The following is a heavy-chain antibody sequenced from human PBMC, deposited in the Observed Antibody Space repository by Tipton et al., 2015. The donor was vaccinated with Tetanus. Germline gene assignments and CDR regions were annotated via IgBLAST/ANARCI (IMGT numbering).Heavy chain of an antibody. J-gene: IGHJ3*02. Sequence: GLVKPSETLSLTCSVSGGSISNYYWNWIRQPAGKGLEWIGRIYVTGAINYSPPLQSRVTMSVDTAKNQFSLRLSSVTAADAAMYYCAREDVYYHDGSGFYAFDIWGRGTMAAVSS. D-gene: IGHD3-22*01. CDR2: IYVTGAI. CDR3: AREDVYYHDGSGFYAFDI. V-gene: IGHV4-4*07. CDR1: GGSISNYY.